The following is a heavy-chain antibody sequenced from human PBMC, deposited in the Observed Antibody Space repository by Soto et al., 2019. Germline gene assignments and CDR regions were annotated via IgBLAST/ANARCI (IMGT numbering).Heavy chain of an antibody. CDR2: INAGNGNT. V-gene: IGHV1-3*05. J-gene: IGHJ4*02. CDR1: GYTFTSYA. D-gene: IGHD3-16*01. Sequence: QVQLVQSGAEEKKPGASVKVSCKASGYTFTSYAMHWVRQAPGQRLEWMGWINAGNGNTKYSQKYQGRVTITRDTSASTAYMELSSLRSEDTAVYYCARAVGGPTSNLDYWGQGTLVTVSS. CDR3: ARAVGGPTSNLDY.